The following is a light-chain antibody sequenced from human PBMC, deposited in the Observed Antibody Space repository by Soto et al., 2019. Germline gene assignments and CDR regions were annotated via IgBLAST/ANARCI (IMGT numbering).Light chain of an antibody. J-gene: IGLJ2*01. CDR2: EVT. Sequence: QSVLTQPPSASGSPGQSVTISCTGTSSDVGAYNYVSWYQQHPGKAPRLVIYEVTKRPSGVPERFSGSKSGNTASLTVSALHADDEADYYCSSYSGAYTLVVFGGGTKLTVL. V-gene: IGLV2-8*01. CDR3: SSYSGAYTLVV. CDR1: SSDVGAYNY.